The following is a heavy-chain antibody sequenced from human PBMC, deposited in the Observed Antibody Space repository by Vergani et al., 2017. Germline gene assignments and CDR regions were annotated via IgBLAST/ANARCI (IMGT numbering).Heavy chain of an antibody. CDR1: GFSLSTSGVG. D-gene: IGHD3-10*01. Sequence: QITLKESGPTLVKPTQTLTLTCTFSGFSLSTSGVGVGWIRQPPGKALEWLALIYWDDDKRYSPSLKSRLTITKDTSKNQVVLTMTNMDPVDTATYYCAHRPLPLGSNYYGSGSHDWFDPWGQGTLVTVSS. V-gene: IGHV2-5*02. J-gene: IGHJ5*02. CDR2: IYWDDDK. CDR3: AHRPLPLGSNYYGSGSHDWFDP.